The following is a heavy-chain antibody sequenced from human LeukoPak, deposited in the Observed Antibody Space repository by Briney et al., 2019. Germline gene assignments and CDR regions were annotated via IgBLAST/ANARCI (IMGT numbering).Heavy chain of an antibody. D-gene: IGHD3-10*01. V-gene: IGHV4-59*12. CDR2: IYYSVST. J-gene: IGHJ6*02. CDR1: GGSISRYY. CDR3: AAGSNGLDV. Sequence: SETLSLTCTVSGGSISRYYWSWIRHPPEKGLEWIGSIYYSVSTNYNPVLKSRVTISVDTSKNHFSLKLTSVTAADTAVYYCAAGSNGLDVWGQGTTVTVS.